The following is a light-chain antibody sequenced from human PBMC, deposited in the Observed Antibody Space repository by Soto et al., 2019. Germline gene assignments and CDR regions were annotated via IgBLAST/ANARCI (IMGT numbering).Light chain of an antibody. J-gene: IGKJ4*01. CDR2: AAS. CDR1: QSISSY. Sequence: DIHMTQSPSSLSASVGDRVTITCRASQSISSYLNWYQHKPGKAPKLLIYAASSFQSGVPSRFSGSESGTDFTLTISSLQPEDFATYYCQQTYSAPLTFGGGTKVDIK. CDR3: QQTYSAPLT. V-gene: IGKV1-39*01.